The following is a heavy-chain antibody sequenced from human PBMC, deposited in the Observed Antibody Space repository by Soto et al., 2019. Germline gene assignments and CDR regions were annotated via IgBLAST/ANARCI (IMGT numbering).Heavy chain of an antibody. Sequence: SETLSLTCTVSGGSISSGDYYWSWIRQPPGKGLEWIGYIYYSGSTYYNPSLKSRVSISVDTSKNQFSLKLSSVTAADTAVYYCARDGDFWSGSPYYYYYGMDVWGQGTTVTVSS. J-gene: IGHJ6*02. V-gene: IGHV4-30-4*01. D-gene: IGHD3-3*01. CDR2: IYYSGST. CDR1: GGSISSGDYY. CDR3: ARDGDFWSGSPYYYYYGMDV.